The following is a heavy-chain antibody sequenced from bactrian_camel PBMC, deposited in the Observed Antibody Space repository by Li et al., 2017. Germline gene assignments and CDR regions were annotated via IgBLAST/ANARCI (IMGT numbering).Heavy chain of an antibody. V-gene: IGHV3S6*01. CDR2: IYINGRTT. CDR3: GTGSRCSDIFSGRTSR. D-gene: IGHD4*01. CDR1: GLTFTGTC. J-gene: IGHJ4*01. Sequence: HVQLVESGGGSVQPGGSLRLSCVLSGLTFTGTCVGWFRQAPGKGREGVACIYINGRTTEYTDSVKGRFTVSQDNTKRTMYLQMNGLKPEDTAMYYCGTGSRCSDIFSGRTSRRGQGTQVTVS.